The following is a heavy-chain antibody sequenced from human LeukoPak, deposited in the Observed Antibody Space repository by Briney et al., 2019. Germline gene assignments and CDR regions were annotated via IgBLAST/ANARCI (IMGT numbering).Heavy chain of an antibody. CDR1: GGSISSYY. V-gene: IGHV4-4*09. CDR2: IYTSGST. J-gene: IGHJ6*03. D-gene: IGHD6-19*01. CDR3: ASLRASSSSGWSSHYYYYYYMDV. Sequence: SETLSLTCTVSGGSISSYYWSWIRQPPGKGLEWIGYIYTSGSTNYNPSLKGRVTISVDTSKNQFSLKLSSVTAADTAVYYCASLRASSSSGWSSHYYYYYYMDVWGKGTTVTVSS.